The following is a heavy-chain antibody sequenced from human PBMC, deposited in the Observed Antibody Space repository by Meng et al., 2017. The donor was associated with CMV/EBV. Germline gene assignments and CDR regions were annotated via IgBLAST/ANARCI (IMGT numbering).Heavy chain of an antibody. CDR1: GFTFSSYW. Sequence: GESLKISCAASGFTFSSYWMSWVRQAPGKGLEWVANIKQDGSEKYYVDSVKGRFTISRDNAKNSLYLQMNSLRAGDTAVYYCARDSQYYDILTGYSRFYAFDIWGQGTMVTVSS. J-gene: IGHJ3*02. V-gene: IGHV3-7*01. D-gene: IGHD3-9*01. CDR2: IKQDGSEK. CDR3: ARDSQYYDILTGYSRFYAFDI.